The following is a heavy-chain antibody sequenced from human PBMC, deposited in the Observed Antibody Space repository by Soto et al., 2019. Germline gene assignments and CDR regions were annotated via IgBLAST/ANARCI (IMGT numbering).Heavy chain of an antibody. CDR1: GFTFSSYE. J-gene: IGHJ6*02. CDR2: ISSSGGTI. D-gene: IGHD1-1*01. V-gene: IGHV3-48*03. CDR3: ARVSRIPVQGMDV. Sequence: LRLSCAASGFTFSSYEMNWVRQAPGKGLEWVSYISSSGGTIYYADSVKGRFTISRDNAKNSLYLQMNSLKAEDTAVYYCARVSRIPVQGMDVWGQGTTVTVSS.